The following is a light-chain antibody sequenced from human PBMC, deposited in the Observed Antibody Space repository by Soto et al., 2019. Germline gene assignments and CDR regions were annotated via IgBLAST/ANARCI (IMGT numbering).Light chain of an antibody. Sequence: DIQMTQSPSTLSASVGDRVTITCRASQSISSWLAWYQQKPGKAPKILIYKASNLESGVPSRFSGSRSGTEFTLTISSLQPDDFATYYCQHYNSYPWTFGQGTKVEIK. CDR2: KAS. CDR3: QHYNSYPWT. CDR1: QSISSW. V-gene: IGKV1-5*03. J-gene: IGKJ1*01.